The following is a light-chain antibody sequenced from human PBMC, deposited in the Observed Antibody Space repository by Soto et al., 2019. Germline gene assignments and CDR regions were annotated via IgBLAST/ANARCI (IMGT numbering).Light chain of an antibody. CDR3: QQRSTWPRLA. J-gene: IGKJ4*01. V-gene: IGKV3-11*01. CDR1: QSVSSF. Sequence: EIVLTQSPATLSLSPGERATLSCRASQSVSSFLAWYQQKPGQAPRLLIYDASNRATDIPARFSGSGSGTHFTLTISSLEPEDFAVYYCQQRSTWPRLAFGGGTKMEIK. CDR2: DAS.